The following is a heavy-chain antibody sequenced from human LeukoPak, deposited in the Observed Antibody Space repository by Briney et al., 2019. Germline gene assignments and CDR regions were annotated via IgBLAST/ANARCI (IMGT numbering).Heavy chain of an antibody. J-gene: IGHJ4*02. CDR1: GFTFSSYG. CDR3: AKDARDGYNHPSYYFDS. Sequence: GGSLRLSCAASGFTFSSYGMHWVRQAPGKGLEWVAVTSYDGSNKYYADSVKGRFTISRDDSKNTLYVQMNSLRAEDTAVYYCAKDARDGYNHPSYYFDSWGQGTLVTVSS. D-gene: IGHD5-24*01. V-gene: IGHV3-30*18. CDR2: TSYDGSNK.